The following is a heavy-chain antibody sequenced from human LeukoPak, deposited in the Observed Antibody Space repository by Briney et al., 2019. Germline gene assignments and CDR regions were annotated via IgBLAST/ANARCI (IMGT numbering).Heavy chain of an antibody. CDR2: INPNSGGT. J-gene: IGHJ4*02. CDR1: GYTFTGYY. CDR3: AAARVCDFWSGYYDY. D-gene: IGHD3-3*01. V-gene: IGHV1-2*02. Sequence: ASVKVSCKASGYTFTGYYMHWLRQAPGQGLEWMGWINPNSGGTNYAQKFQGRVTMTRDTSISTAYMELSRLRSDDTAVYYCAAARVCDFWSGYYDYWGQGTLVTVSS.